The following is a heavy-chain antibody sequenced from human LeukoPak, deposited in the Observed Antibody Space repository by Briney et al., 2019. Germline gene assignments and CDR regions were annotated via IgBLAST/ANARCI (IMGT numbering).Heavy chain of an antibody. V-gene: IGHV1-2*02. CDR3: ARDDSSGYCPDY. D-gene: IGHD3-22*01. CDR1: GYTFTGYY. Sequence: GASVKVSCKASGYTFTGYYMHWVRQAPGQGLEWMGWINPNNGGTNYAQKFQGRVTMTRDTSTSTVYMELSSLRSEDTAVYYCARDDSSGYCPDYWGQGTLVTVSS. CDR2: INPNNGGT. J-gene: IGHJ4*02.